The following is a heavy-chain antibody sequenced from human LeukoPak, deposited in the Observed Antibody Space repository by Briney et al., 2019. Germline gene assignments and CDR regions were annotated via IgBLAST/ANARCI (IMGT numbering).Heavy chain of an antibody. CDR1: GYTFTSYD. Sequence: ASVKVSCKASGYTFTSYDINWVRQATGQGLEWMGWMNPNSGNTGYAQKFQGRVTMTRDTSISTAYMELSRLRSDDTAVYYCARDPIRCSSTSCYSTNWFDPWGQGTLVTVSS. J-gene: IGHJ5*02. CDR2: MNPNSGNT. CDR3: ARDPIRCSSTSCYSTNWFDP. D-gene: IGHD2-2*01. V-gene: IGHV1-8*01.